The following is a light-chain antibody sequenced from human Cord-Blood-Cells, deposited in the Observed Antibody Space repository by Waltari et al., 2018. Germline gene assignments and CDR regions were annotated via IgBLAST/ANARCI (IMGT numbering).Light chain of an antibody. CDR1: SSNIGSNT. CDR3: AAWDDSLNGPV. J-gene: IGLJ3*02. Sequence: QSVLTQPPSASGTPGQRVTISCSGSSSNIGSNTVNWYQQLPGTAPKLLIYSNNQRPSGVPERFSGSKSGTSASLAISGLQSEDEADDYCAAWDDSLNGPVFGGGTKLTVL. V-gene: IGLV1-44*01. CDR2: SNN.